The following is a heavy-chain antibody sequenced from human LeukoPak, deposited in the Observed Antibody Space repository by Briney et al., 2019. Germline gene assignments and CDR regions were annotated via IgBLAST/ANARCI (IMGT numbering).Heavy chain of an antibody. CDR3: AKDWDYYGSSGYYDY. J-gene: IGHJ4*02. CDR1: GFTFSSYG. D-gene: IGHD3-22*01. Sequence: PGGSLRLSCAASGFTFSSYGMHRVRQAPGKGLEWVAVISYDGSNKYYADPVKGRFTISRDNSNNTLYLQMNSLRAEDTAVYYCAKDWDYYGSSGYYDYWGQGTLVTVSS. CDR2: ISYDGSNK. V-gene: IGHV3-30*18.